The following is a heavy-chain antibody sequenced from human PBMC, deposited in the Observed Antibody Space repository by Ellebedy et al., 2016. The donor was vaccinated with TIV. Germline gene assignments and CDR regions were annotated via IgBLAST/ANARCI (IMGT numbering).Heavy chain of an antibody. CDR2: ISSTGYYI. CDR1: GFSFNNVW. J-gene: IGHJ4*02. Sequence: GESLKISCAASGFSFNNVWMNWVRQAPGKGLEWVSSISSTGYYIYYADSVKGRFTISRDDARKSLYLQMNSLRAEDTAVYYCARSGEHDYWGQGTLVTVSS. D-gene: IGHD1-26*01. V-gene: IGHV3-21*01. CDR3: ARSGEHDY.